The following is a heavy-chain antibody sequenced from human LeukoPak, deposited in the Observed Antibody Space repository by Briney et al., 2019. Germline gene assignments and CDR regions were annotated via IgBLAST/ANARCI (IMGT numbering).Heavy chain of an antibody. J-gene: IGHJ5*02. D-gene: IGHD3-10*01. CDR2: ITNSGGTT. V-gene: IGHV3-23*01. CDR3: AKFLGVSVWYGISGP. Sequence: QTGGSLRLSCAASGFIFSNYAMSWVRQAPGKGLEWVSAITNSGGTTYYADSVKGRFTISRDNSKNTLYLQVNSLRAEDTAVYYCAKFLGVSVWYGISGPWGQGTLVTVSS. CDR1: GFIFSNYA.